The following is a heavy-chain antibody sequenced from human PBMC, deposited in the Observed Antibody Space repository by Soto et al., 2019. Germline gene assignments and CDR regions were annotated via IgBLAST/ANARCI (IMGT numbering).Heavy chain of an antibody. J-gene: IGHJ4*02. CDR2: IYNGERT. Sequence: QVHLQESGPGLVKPSETMSLTCTASGASIRNFYWNWVRQFPGKGLEWIGHIYNGERTNYNPSLTRRVTISVDTSTNQFSLKLSSVTVADTAVYYCAQTTGWPGFDYWGQGTLVAVSS. CDR3: AQTTGWPGFDY. V-gene: IGHV4-59*01. CDR1: GASIRNFY. D-gene: IGHD6-19*01.